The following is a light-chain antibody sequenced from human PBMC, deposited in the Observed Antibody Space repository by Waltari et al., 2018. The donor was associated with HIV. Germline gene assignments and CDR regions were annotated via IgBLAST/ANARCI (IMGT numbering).Light chain of an antibody. CDR1: NLGSKY. CDR2: QDT. V-gene: IGLV3-1*01. J-gene: IGLJ1*01. CDR3: QAWDSRAGF. Sequence: SYELTQPPSVSVSPGQTATITCSGLNLGSKYTCWYQKKAGQSPVLLLYQDTKRPSNIPDRFSGSNSGNTATLTITGTEPMDEAEYYCQAWDSRAGFFGPGTKVTVL.